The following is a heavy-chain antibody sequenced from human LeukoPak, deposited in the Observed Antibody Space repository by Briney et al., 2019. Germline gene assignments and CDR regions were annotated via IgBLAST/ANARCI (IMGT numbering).Heavy chain of an antibody. CDR1: GFTFSTFA. J-gene: IGHJ4*02. Sequence: GGSLRLSCAASGFTFSTFAMTWVRHAPGKGLEWVSTISSGDNTYYPDSVKGRFIISRDSSKNTLYLQMNRLRAEDTAVYYCAQDPRRDYESDYWGQGTLVTVSS. D-gene: IGHD4-17*01. V-gene: IGHV3-23*01. CDR2: ISSGDNT. CDR3: AQDPRRDYESDY.